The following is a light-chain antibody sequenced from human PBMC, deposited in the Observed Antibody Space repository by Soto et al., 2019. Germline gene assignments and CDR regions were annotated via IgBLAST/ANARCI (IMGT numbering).Light chain of an antibody. V-gene: IGKV1-33*01. CDR3: QHSYSNFPIT. CDR2: DAS. CDR1: QDINKN. Sequence: DIQMTQSPSSLSASVGYRVTITCQASQDINKNLIWYQQKPGKAPKLLIYDASDLETGVPSRFSGSGSGTEYTLTIRSLQPEDFATYFCQHSYSNFPITFGQGTRLEIK. J-gene: IGKJ5*01.